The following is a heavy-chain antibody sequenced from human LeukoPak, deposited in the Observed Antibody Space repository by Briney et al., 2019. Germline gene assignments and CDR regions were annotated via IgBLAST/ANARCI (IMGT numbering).Heavy chain of an antibody. J-gene: IGHJ3*02. CDR2: IYYSGST. CDR3: ARDGEGYDSSLTDKKDAFDI. Sequence: PSETLSLTCTVSGDSISSITYYWAWIRQPPGKGLEWIGYIYYSGSTYYNPSLKSRVTISVDTSKNQFSLKLSSVTAADTAVYYCARDGEGYDSSLTDKKDAFDIWGQGTMVTVSS. D-gene: IGHD3-22*01. V-gene: IGHV4-30-4*08. CDR1: GDSISSITYY.